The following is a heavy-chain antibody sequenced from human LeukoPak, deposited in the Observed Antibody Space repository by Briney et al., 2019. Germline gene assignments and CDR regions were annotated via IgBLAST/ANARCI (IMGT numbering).Heavy chain of an antibody. CDR1: GFTVSTNY. Sequence: GGSLRLSCAASGFTVSTNYMSWVRQAPGKGLEWVSLIYSGGNTYYADSVKGRFTISRDNSKNTLYLQMNSLRDEDTAVYYCAKTPVVLRYFDWSYYFDYWGQGTLVTVSS. CDR3: AKTPVVLRYFDWSYYFDY. CDR2: IYSGGNT. V-gene: IGHV3-66*01. D-gene: IGHD3-9*01. J-gene: IGHJ4*02.